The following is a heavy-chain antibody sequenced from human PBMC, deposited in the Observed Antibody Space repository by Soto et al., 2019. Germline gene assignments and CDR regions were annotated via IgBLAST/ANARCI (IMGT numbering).Heavy chain of an antibody. V-gene: IGHV3-23*01. CDR2: VSGSASST. J-gene: IGHJ4*02. CDR1: GFTFRSYA. Sequence: EVHLLESGGGLVQLGGSLRLSCAASGFTFRSYAMSWVRQAPGKGLEWVSGVSGSASSTYYTESVRGRFTVSRDNSKNTLYLQMNSLRAEDTARYYCVRDLRFLDWPYFDNWGQGTLVTVSS. CDR3: VRDLRFLDWPYFDN. D-gene: IGHD3-3*01.